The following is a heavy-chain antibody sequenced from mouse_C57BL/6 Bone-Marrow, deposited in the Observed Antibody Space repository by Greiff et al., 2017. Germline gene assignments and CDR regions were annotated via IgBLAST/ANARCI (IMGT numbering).Heavy chain of an antibody. V-gene: IGHV1-59*01. J-gene: IGHJ4*01. CDR1: GYTFTSYW. CDR3: ARALSVLYAMDY. CDR2: IDPSDSYT. Sequence: VQLQQPGAELVRPGTSVKLSCKASGYTFTSYWMHWVKQRPGQGLEWIGVIDPSDSYTNYNQKFKGKATLTVDTSSSTAYMQLSSLTSEDSAVYYCARALSVLYAMDYWGQGTSVTVSS.